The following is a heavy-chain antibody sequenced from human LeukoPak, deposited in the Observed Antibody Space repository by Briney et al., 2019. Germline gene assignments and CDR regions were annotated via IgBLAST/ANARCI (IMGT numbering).Heavy chain of an antibody. D-gene: IGHD1-26*01. Sequence: KPSETLSLTCTVSGGSISSGGYYWSWIRQHPGKGLEWIGYIYYSGSTYDNPSLKSRVTISVDTSKNQFSLKLSSVTAADTAVYYCARVSGSSADYWGQGTLVTVSS. V-gene: IGHV4-31*03. CDR2: IYYSGST. J-gene: IGHJ4*02. CDR1: GGSISSGGYY. CDR3: ARVSGSSADY.